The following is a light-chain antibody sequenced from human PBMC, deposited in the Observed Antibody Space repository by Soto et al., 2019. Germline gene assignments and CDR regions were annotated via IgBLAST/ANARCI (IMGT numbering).Light chain of an antibody. J-gene: IGLJ1*01. CDR2: DNT. Sequence: QSALTQPPSVYAAPGQKVTISCTGSTSNVGKNYVSWYQHLPGTAPKLLIYDNTKRHSGIPDRFSGSKSGTSATLGITGLQTGDEADYYCGTWDGSLSAGIFGTGTKVTVL. CDR1: TSNVGKNY. V-gene: IGLV1-51*01. CDR3: GTWDGSLSAGI.